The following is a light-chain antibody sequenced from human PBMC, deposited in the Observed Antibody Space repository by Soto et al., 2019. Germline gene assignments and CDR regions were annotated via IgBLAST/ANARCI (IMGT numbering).Light chain of an antibody. CDR2: DAS. CDR1: QSVSSY. CDR3: QQNFISPLT. Sequence: IVLTQSPPTLASSPVDTATLSCRSSQSVSSYLAWYQQKSGQAPGLLIYDASNRASGVPDRFSGSGSGTDFALIISSLQAEDAAIYYCQQNFISPLTFGQGTKVDIK. V-gene: IGKV3-11*01. J-gene: IGKJ1*01.